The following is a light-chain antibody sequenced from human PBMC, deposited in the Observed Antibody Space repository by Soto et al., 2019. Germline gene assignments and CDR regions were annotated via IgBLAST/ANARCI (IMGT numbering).Light chain of an antibody. Sequence: EIVLTQSPATLPLSPGERATLSCRASQSVSTYLAWYQQKPGQAPRLLIYDASRMATGIPARFSGSGSGTDFTLTISSLEPEDFEVYFCQQRTNWPPEVTFGPGTKVDIK. CDR1: QSVSTY. J-gene: IGKJ3*01. CDR3: QQRTNWPPEVT. CDR2: DAS. V-gene: IGKV3-11*01.